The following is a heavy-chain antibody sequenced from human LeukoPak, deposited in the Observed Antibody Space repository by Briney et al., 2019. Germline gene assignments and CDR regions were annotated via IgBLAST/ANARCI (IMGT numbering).Heavy chain of an antibody. D-gene: IGHD2-15*01. CDR1: GFTFSTYA. Sequence: GGSLRLSCEASGFTFSTYAMSWVRQAPGKGLEWVGRIKSKIDGGTTDYGAPVKGRFTISRDDSKNTLYLQMNSLKSEDTAVYYCTTIRGFCSGRSCLGYWGQGTLVTVSS. CDR3: TTIRGFCSGRSCLGY. J-gene: IGHJ4*02. CDR2: IKSKIDGGTT. V-gene: IGHV3-15*01.